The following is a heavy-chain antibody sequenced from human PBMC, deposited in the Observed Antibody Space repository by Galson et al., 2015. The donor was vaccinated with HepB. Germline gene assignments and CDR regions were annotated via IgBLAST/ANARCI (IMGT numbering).Heavy chain of an antibody. D-gene: IGHD2-15*01. V-gene: IGHV3-74*01. CDR2: INADGRTT. CDR1: GFTFRTYW. Sequence: SPRLSCAASGFTFRTYWMHWARQASGRGLVWVSRINADGRTTFYADSVKGRFTISRDNAKNTLYLQMNSLRAEDTAVYYCSSSRYCSGGSCQYSWGQGTLVTVSS. J-gene: IGHJ4*02. CDR3: SSSRYCSGGSCQYS.